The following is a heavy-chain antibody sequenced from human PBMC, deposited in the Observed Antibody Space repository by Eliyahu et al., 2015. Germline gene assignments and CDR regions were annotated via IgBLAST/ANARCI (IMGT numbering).Heavy chain of an antibody. CDR3: AVGVGRPHGPFSNWFDP. J-gene: IGHJ5*02. V-gene: IGHV1-69*05. Sequence: QVQLVQSGAEVKKPGSSVKVSCKASGGTFSSYAISWVRQAPGQGLEWMGGIIPIFGTANYAQKFQGRVTITTDESTSTAYMELSSLRSEDTAVYYCAVGVGRPHGPFSNWFDPWGQGTLVTVSS. D-gene: IGHD3-10*01. CDR2: IIPIFGTA. CDR1: GGTFSSYA.